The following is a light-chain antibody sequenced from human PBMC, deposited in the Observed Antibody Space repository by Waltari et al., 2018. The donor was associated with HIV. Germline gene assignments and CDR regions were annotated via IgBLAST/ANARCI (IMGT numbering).Light chain of an antibody. Sequence: DIQITQSPSSLSASVGDRVTSTCRASQAITTYLAWYQQRPGKVPSLLIYAAHSLQSGVPSRFSGSRSGTEFSLTIFNLQPEDVATYYCLKYNSAPWTFGQGTKVEIK. CDR1: QAITTY. J-gene: IGKJ1*01. CDR3: LKYNSAPWT. V-gene: IGKV1-27*01. CDR2: AAH.